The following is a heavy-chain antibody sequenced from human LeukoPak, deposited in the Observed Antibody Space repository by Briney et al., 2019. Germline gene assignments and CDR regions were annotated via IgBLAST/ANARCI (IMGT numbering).Heavy chain of an antibody. D-gene: IGHD2-15*01. Sequence: GGSLRLSCAASGFTFSSYNMNWVRQAPGKGLEWVSSISSSSGYIYHADSLKGRFTISRDNAKNSLYLQMNSLRAEDTAVYYCARDLRYCSGGSCYGTPDYWGQGTLVTVSS. CDR1: GFTFSSYN. V-gene: IGHV3-21*01. J-gene: IGHJ4*02. CDR3: ARDLRYCSGGSCYGTPDY. CDR2: ISSSSGYI.